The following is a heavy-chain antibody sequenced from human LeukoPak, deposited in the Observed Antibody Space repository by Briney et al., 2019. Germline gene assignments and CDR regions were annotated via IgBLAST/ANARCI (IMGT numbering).Heavy chain of an antibody. Sequence: SETLSLTCAVYGGSFSGYYWSWIRQPPGKGLEWIGEINHSGSTNYNPSLKSRVTISVDTSKNQFSLKLSSVTAADTAVYYCARDLTMWYSSGWYGGPNAFDIWGQGTMVTVSS. CDR2: INHSGST. CDR1: GGSFSGYY. CDR3: ARDLTMWYSSGWYGGPNAFDI. V-gene: IGHV4-34*01. D-gene: IGHD6-19*01. J-gene: IGHJ3*02.